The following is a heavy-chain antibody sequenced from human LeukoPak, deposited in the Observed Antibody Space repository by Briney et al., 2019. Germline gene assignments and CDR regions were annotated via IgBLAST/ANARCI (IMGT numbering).Heavy chain of an antibody. CDR3: AKAPVTTCSGAYCYPFDY. J-gene: IGHJ4*02. V-gene: IGHV3-23*01. D-gene: IGHD2-21*01. CDR1: GFTFSSYA. Sequence: PGGSLRLSCAASGFTFSSYAMSWVRQAPGKGLEWVSAISVSGNTYHADSVKGQFTISRDSSKNTLYLQMNRLRAEDAAVYYCAKAPVTTCSGAYCYPFDYWGQGTLVTVSS. CDR2: ISVSGNT.